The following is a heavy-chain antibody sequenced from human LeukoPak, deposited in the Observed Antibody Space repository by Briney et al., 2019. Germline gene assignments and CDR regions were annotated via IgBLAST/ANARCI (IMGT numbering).Heavy chain of an antibody. Sequence: GGSLRLSCAASGFTVNYNYMKWVRQAPGKGLEWVSVIYSGGSTYYADSVKGRFTISRDNSKNTVYLQMNSLRAEDTAVYYCTRDGMGLDAFDIWGQGTMVTVSS. CDR3: TRDGMGLDAFDI. CDR1: GFTVNYNY. CDR2: IYSGGST. V-gene: IGHV3-66*01. D-gene: IGHD1-26*01. J-gene: IGHJ3*02.